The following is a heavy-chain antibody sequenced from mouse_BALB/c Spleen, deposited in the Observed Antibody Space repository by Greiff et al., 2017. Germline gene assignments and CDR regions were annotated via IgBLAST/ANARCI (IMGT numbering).Heavy chain of an antibody. J-gene: IGHJ2*01. V-gene: IGHV1S56*01. Sequence: QVQLQQSGPGLVKPGASVRISCTASGFTFTSYYIHWVKQRPGQGLEWIGWIYPGNVNTKYNEKFKSKATLTEDKSYSTAYMQISSLTTEDSAVYFCARWKMYPFDYWGQGTTLTVSS. CDR2: IYPGNVNT. CDR1: GFTFTSYY. CDR3: ARWKMYPFDY.